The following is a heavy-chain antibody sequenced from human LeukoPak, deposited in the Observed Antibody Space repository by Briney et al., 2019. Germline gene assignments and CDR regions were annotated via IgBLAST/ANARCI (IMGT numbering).Heavy chain of an antibody. CDR1: GFTFSNYA. CDR2: ISGSGGST. CDR3: ARETYDFWSGYPFDY. D-gene: IGHD3-3*01. Sequence: GGSLRLSCAASGFTFSNYAMNWVRQAPGKGLEWVSAISGSGGSTYYADSVKGRFTISRDNSKNTLYLQMNSLRAEDTAVYYCARETYDFWSGYPFDYWGPGTLVTVSS. V-gene: IGHV3-23*01. J-gene: IGHJ4*02.